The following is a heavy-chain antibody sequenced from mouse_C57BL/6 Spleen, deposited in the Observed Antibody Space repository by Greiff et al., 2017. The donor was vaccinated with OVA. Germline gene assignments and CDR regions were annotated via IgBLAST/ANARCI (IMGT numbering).Heavy chain of an antibody. V-gene: IGHV5-17*01. CDR1: GFTFSDYG. J-gene: IGHJ4*01. CDR3: ARPGPAGNRYAMDY. Sequence: DVHLVESGGGLVKPGGSLKLSCAASGFTFSDYGMHWVRQAPEKGLEWVAYISSGSSTIYYADTVKGRFTISRDNAKNTLFLQMTSLRSEDTAMYYCARPGPAGNRYAMDYWGQGTSVTVSS. CDR2: ISSGSSTI. D-gene: IGHD2-1*01.